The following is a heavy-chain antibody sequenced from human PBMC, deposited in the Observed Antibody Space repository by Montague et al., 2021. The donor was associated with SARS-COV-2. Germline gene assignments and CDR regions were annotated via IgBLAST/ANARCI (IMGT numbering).Heavy chain of an antibody. V-gene: IGHV4-61*02. CDR1: GDSISNNRYY. Sequence: TLSLTCTVSGDSISNNRYYWGWIRQPAGQGLEWIGRVYSNGKTXYNPALKSRVSIVLDTPKNHFSLSLESVTAADTAVYYCARITVITPRYFDSWGQGSLVTVAS. J-gene: IGHJ4*02. CDR2: VYSNGKT. D-gene: IGHD4-23*01. CDR3: ARITVITPRYFDS.